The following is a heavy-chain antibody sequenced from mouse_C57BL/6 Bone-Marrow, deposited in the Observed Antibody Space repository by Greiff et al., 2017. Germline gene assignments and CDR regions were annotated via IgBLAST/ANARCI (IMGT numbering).Heavy chain of an antibody. CDR2: IYPRSGNT. D-gene: IGHD2-1*01. V-gene: IGHV1-81*01. J-gene: IGHJ1*03. CDR1: GYTFTSYG. CDR3: ARSSLYYGNYVPSRYFDV. Sequence: VQLQQSGAELARPGASVKLSCKASGYTFTSYGISWVKQRTGQGLEWIGEIYPRSGNTYYNEKFKGKATLTADKSSSTAYMELRSLTSEDSAVYFCARSSLYYGNYVPSRYFDVWGTGTTVTVSS.